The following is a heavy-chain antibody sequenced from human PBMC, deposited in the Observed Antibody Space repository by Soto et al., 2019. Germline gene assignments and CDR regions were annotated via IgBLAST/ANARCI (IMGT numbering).Heavy chain of an antibody. CDR2: IYYRGTT. V-gene: IGHV4-59*01. J-gene: IGHJ4*02. D-gene: IGHD5-12*01. CDR3: ARSQWLSQADFDY. Sequence: SETLSLTCSVSGGSMTSLYRNWIRQPPGKGLEWLGYIYYRGTTNYNPSLKSRVIMSIDMSKNQFSLNLSSVTAADTAVYYCARSQWLSQADFDYWGQGALVTVSS. CDR1: GGSMTSLY.